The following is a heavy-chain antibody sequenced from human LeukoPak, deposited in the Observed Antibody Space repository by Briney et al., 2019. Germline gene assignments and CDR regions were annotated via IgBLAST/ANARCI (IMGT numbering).Heavy chain of an antibody. V-gene: IGHV3-30*01. CDR1: GFTFSSYD. CDR2: ISYDGSNK. J-gene: IGHJ6*03. CDR3: ARDGYSYDWGLYYYYYMDV. Sequence: QPGRSLRLSCAASGFTFSSYDMHWVLQAPGKGLEWVAVISYDGSNKYYADSVKGRFTISRDNSKNTLYLQMNSLRAEDTAVYYCARDGYSYDWGLYYYYYMDVWGKGTTVTVSS. D-gene: IGHD5-18*01.